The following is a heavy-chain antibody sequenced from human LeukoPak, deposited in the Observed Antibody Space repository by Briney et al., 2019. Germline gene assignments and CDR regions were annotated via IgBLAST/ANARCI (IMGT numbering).Heavy chain of an antibody. D-gene: IGHD6-6*01. CDR1: GGTFSSYA. V-gene: IGHV1-69*13. J-gene: IGHJ6*02. CDR2: IIPIFGTA. Sequence: SVKVSCKASGGTFSSYAISWVRQAPGQGLEWMGGIIPIFGTANYAQKFQGRVTITADESTSAAYMELSSLRSEDTAVYYCARTVVYSTSSPYYYGMDVWGQGPTVTVSS. CDR3: ARTVVYSTSSPYYYGMDV.